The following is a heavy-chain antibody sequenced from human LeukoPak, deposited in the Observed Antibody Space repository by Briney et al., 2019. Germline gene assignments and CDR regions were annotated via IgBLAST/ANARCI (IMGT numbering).Heavy chain of an antibody. CDR2: ISGSGGST. CDR1: GFTFSSYA. J-gene: IGHJ4*02. D-gene: IGHD3-16*02. Sequence: PGGSLRLSCAASGFTFSSYAMSWVRQAPGKGLEWVSAISGSGGSTYYVDSVKGRFTISRDNSKNTLYLQMNSLRAEDTAVYYCAKNYDYVWGSYRHNYFDYWGQGTLVTVSS. CDR3: AKNYDYVWGSYRHNYFDY. V-gene: IGHV3-23*01.